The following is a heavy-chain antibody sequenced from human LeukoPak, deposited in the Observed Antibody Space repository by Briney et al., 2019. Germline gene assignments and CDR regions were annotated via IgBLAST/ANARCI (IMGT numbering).Heavy chain of an antibody. CDR3: AKTKTVLFIDGPYKDIYYLDV. Sequence: GGSLRLYCAASGFTFKSYVLHWVGQAPGKGLEHLSLISRNGDSAYYVSSVRGRFTISRDNSKNTLYLQMDNLRPGDTGVYYCAKTKTVLFIDGPYKDIYYLDVWGRRTAVTVSS. V-gene: IGHV3-64*04. D-gene: IGHD2-8*02. J-gene: IGHJ6*03. CDR2: ISRNGDSA. CDR1: GFTFKSYV.